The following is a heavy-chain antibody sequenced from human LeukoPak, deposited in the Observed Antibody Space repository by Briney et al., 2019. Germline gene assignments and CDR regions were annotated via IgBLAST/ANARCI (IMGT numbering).Heavy chain of an antibody. CDR3: ARDYYDSSGYYYDY. CDR1: GFSVSNNY. Sequence: GGSLRLSCAVSGFSVSNNYMSWVRQAPGKGLAWVSVIYSDGSTYYADSVKGRFTISRDNSKNTLYLQMNSLRAEDTALYYCARDYYDSSGYYYDYWGQGTLVTVSS. D-gene: IGHD3-22*01. J-gene: IGHJ4*02. V-gene: IGHV3-53*01. CDR2: IYSDGST.